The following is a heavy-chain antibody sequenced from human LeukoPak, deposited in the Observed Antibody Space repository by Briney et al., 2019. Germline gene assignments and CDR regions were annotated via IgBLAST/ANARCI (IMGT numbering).Heavy chain of an antibody. Sequence: GEPLKISCAASGFTFSSYEMNWVRQAPGKGLEWVSYISSSGSTIYYADSVKGRFTISRDNAKNSLYLQMNSLRAEDTAVYYCARPPPRIAAAGTDYYYDSSGYYGDAFDIWGQGTMVTVSS. CDR1: GFTFSSYE. J-gene: IGHJ3*02. D-gene: IGHD3-22*01. V-gene: IGHV3-48*03. CDR2: ISSSGSTI. CDR3: ARPPPRIAAAGTDYYYDSSGYYGDAFDI.